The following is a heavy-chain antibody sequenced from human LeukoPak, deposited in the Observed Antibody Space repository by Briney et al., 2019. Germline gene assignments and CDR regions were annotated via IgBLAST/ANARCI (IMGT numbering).Heavy chain of an antibody. Sequence: SQTLSLTCAVSGGSISSGGYSWSWIRQPPGKGLEWIGEINHSGRTNYNPSLKSRVTISVDTSKTQFSLKLSSVTAADTAVYYCASKGHPLQYYGSGSLVDYWGQGTLVTVSS. J-gene: IGHJ4*02. D-gene: IGHD3-10*01. CDR1: GGSISSGGYS. CDR2: INHSGRT. CDR3: ASKGHPLQYYGSGSLVDY. V-gene: IGHV4-30-2*01.